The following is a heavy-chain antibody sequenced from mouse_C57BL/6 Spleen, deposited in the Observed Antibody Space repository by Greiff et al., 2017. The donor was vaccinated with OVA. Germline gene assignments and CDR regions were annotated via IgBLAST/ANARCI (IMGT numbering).Heavy chain of an antibody. V-gene: IGHV5-16*01. J-gene: IGHJ1*03. CDR3: ARGGYYGSSDWYFDV. CDR2: INYDGSST. D-gene: IGHD1-1*01. CDR1: GFTFSDYY. Sequence: EVKLVESEGGLVQPGSSMKLSCTASGFTFSDYYMAWVRQVPEKGLEWVANINYDGSSTYYLDSLKSRFIISRDNAKNILYLQMSSLKSEDTATYYCARGGYYGSSDWYFDVWGTGTTVTVSS.